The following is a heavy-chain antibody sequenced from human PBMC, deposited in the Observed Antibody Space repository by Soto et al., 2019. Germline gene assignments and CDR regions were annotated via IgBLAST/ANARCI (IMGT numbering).Heavy chain of an antibody. Sequence: QVQLVESGGGVVQPGRSLRLSCAASGFTFSSYGMHWVRQAPGKGLEWVAVISHDGSNKYFADSVKGRFTISRDNSQNTLYLQMNSLRAEDTAVYYRKKHLLPVTGNLHSMDVWGQGTTATVSS. D-gene: IGHD6-19*01. CDR1: GFTFSSYG. V-gene: IGHV3-30*18. CDR3: KKHLLPVTGNLHSMDV. CDR2: ISHDGSNK. J-gene: IGHJ6*02.